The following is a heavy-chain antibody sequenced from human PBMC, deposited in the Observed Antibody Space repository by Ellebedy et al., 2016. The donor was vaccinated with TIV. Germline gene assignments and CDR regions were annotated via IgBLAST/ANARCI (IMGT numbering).Heavy chain of an antibody. CDR3: AGMVDVAAAGMHFDY. D-gene: IGHD6-13*01. CDR1: GGSISSYY. Sequence: SETLSLXCTVSGGSISSYYWSWIRQPAGKGLEWIGRIYTSGSTNYNPSLKSRVTISVDTSKNQFSLKLSSVTAADTAVYYCAGMVDVAAAGMHFDYWGQGTLVTVSS. CDR2: IYTSGST. V-gene: IGHV4-4*07. J-gene: IGHJ4*02.